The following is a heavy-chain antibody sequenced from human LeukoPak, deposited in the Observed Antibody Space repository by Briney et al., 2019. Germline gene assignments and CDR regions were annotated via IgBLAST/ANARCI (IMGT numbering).Heavy chain of an antibody. V-gene: IGHV3-30*04. D-gene: IGHD5-18*01. CDR2: KSYDGSNK. CDR3: ARDQIGYSYGYNWFDP. Sequence: GGSLRLSCAASGFTFSSYAMHWVRQAPGKGLEWVAVKSYDGSNKYYADSVKGRFTISRDNSKNTLYLQMNSLRAEDTAVYYCARDQIGYSYGYNWFDPWGQGTLVTVSS. CDR1: GFTFSSYA. J-gene: IGHJ5*02.